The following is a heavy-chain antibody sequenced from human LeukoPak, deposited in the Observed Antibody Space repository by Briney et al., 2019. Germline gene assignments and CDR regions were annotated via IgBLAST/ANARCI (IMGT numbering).Heavy chain of an antibody. Sequence: GGSLRLSCAASGFTFSSYAMSWVRRAPGMGLQWVSTISDSGGSTYYADSVKGRFTISRDNSKNTLYLQMNSLRAEDTAVYYCAKDDTDSSGYYYFDYWGQGTLVTVSS. V-gene: IGHV3-23*01. CDR3: AKDDTDSSGYYYFDY. CDR2: ISDSGGST. CDR1: GFTFSSYA. D-gene: IGHD3-22*01. J-gene: IGHJ4*02.